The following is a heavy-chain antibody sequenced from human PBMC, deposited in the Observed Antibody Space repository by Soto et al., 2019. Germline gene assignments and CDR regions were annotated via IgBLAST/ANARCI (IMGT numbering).Heavy chain of an antibody. V-gene: IGHV4-34*01. CDR2: INHSGKT. CDR3: ARSGHLFDH. CDR1: GGSFSDYW. D-gene: IGHD3-10*01. J-gene: IGHJ4*02. Sequence: SETLSLTCAVYGGSFSDYWWSWIRQPPGKGLEWIGEINHSGKTNSSPSLKSRVTISVDTSRNQFSLKPRSVTAADTAVYYCARSGHLFDHWGQGISVTVSS.